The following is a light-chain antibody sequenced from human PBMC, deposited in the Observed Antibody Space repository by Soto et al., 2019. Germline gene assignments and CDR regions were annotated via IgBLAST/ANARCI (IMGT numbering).Light chain of an antibody. CDR3: SSYTTSSTRV. CDR2: EVT. CDR1: SSDLGIYNY. V-gene: IGLV2-14*01. J-gene: IGLJ1*01. Sequence: QSVLTQPASVSGSPGQSIAISCSGSSSDLGIYNYVSWYQQHPGKVPKLIIFEVTNRPSGVSNRFSGSKSGNTASLIISGLQAEDEADYYCSSYTTSSTRVFGTGTKVTVL.